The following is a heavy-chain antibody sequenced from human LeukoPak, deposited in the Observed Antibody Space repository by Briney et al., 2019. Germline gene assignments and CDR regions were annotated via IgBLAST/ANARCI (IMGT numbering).Heavy chain of an antibody. CDR1: GFTFSTYW. V-gene: IGHV3-7*01. Sequence: PGGSLRLSCAASGFTFSTYWMAWVRQAPGKGLEWVATIKPDGGDKYYVDSVKGRFTISRGNARNSLFLQMNSLRAEDTAVYYCARDSSTVAGIDYWGQGTLVTVSS. J-gene: IGHJ4*02. CDR2: IKPDGGDK. D-gene: IGHD6-19*01. CDR3: ARDSSTVAGIDY.